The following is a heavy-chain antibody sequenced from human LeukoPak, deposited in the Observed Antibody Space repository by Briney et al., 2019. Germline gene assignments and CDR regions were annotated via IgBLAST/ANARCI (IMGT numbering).Heavy chain of an antibody. V-gene: IGHV3-20*04. CDR1: GFTFDDFG. CDR2: INWNGGGT. D-gene: IGHD3-16*02. Sequence: GGSLRLSCAASGFTFDDFGMTWVRQAPGKGLEWVSGINWNGGGTGYAGSVKGRFTITRDNAKKILYLQMNSLRVGDTAVYYCARWELSGRVMERLSWIDHWGQGALVTVSS. J-gene: IGHJ4*02. CDR3: ARWELSGRVMERLSWIDH.